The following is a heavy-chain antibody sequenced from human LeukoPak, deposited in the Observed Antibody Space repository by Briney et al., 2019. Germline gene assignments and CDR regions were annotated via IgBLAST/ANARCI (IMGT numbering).Heavy chain of an antibody. CDR1: GYTLTELS. Sequence: ASVKVSCKVSGYTLTELSMHWVRQAPGKGLEWMGGFDPEDGETIYAQKFQGRVTMTEDTSTDTAYMELSSLRSEDTAVYYCATEFITGDAFDIWGQGTMVTVSS. J-gene: IGHJ3*02. CDR3: ATEFITGDAFDI. V-gene: IGHV1-24*01. CDR2: FDPEDGET. D-gene: IGHD3-22*01.